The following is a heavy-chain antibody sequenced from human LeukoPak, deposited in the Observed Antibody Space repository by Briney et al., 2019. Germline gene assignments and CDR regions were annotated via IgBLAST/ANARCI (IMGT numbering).Heavy chain of an antibody. Sequence: SETLSLTCTVSGGSISSYYWSWIRQPLGKGLEWSGYIYYSGSTNYNPSLKSRVTISVDTSKNQFSLKLSSVTAADTAVYYCARDKYYDSSGYDYWGQGTLVTVSS. J-gene: IGHJ4*02. V-gene: IGHV4-59*01. D-gene: IGHD3-22*01. CDR3: ARDKYYDSSGYDY. CDR2: IYYSGST. CDR1: GGSISSYY.